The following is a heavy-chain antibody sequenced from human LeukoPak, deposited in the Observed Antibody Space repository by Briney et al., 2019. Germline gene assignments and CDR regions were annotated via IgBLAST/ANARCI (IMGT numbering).Heavy chain of an antibody. Sequence: SGPTLVNPTQTLTLTCTFSGFSLSTSGVGVGWIRQPSGKALEWLALIYWDDDKRYSPSLKSRLTITKDISKNQVVLTMTNMDPVDTATYYCAHTRITVAGKGFDYWGQGTLVTVSS. D-gene: IGHD6-19*01. CDR2: IYWDDDK. CDR1: GFSLSTSGVG. J-gene: IGHJ4*02. CDR3: AHTRITVAGKGFDY. V-gene: IGHV2-5*02.